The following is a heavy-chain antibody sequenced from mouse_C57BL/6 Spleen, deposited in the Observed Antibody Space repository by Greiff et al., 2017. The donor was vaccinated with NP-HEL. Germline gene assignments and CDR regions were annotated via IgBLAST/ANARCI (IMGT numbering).Heavy chain of an antibody. CDR3: ARGVTTFAY. Sequence: EVNFFSSGGGLVKPGGSLKLSCAASGFTFSSYAMSWVRQTPEKRLEWVATISDGGSYTYYPDNVKGRFTISRDNAKNNLYLQMSHLKSEDTAMYYCARGVTTFAYWGQGTLVTVSA. CDR1: GFTFSSYA. CDR2: ISDGGSYT. V-gene: IGHV5-4*03. J-gene: IGHJ3*01. D-gene: IGHD2-2*01.